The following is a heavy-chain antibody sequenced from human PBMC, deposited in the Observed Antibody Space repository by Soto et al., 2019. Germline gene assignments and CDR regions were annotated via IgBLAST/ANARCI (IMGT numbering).Heavy chain of an antibody. J-gene: IGHJ6*03. CDR3: AVEEPSIAARRAEYYYYYMDV. V-gene: IGHV1-18*01. CDR2: ISAYNGNT. D-gene: IGHD6-6*01. Sequence: ASVKVSCKASGYTFTSYGISWVRQAPGQGLEWMGWISAYNGNTNYAQKLQGRVTMTTDTSTSTAYKELRSLRFDDTGLYFCAVEEPSIAARRAEYYYYYMDVWGKGTTVTVSS. CDR1: GYTFTSYG.